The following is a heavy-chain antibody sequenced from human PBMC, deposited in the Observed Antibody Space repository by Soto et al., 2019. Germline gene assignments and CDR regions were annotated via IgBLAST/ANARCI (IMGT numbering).Heavy chain of an antibody. V-gene: IGHV1-18*01. CDR1: GYTFTNFG. CDR2: ISAYNGNT. D-gene: IGHD3-10*01. J-gene: IGHJ5*02. Sequence: ASVKVSCKASGYTFTNFGISWVRQAPGQGLEWMGWISAYNGNTNYAQNFQGRVTMTTDTSTSTAYMELRSLRSEDTAVCYGARGRVLLWLGGAPFDNWGQGTLVTVSS. CDR3: ARGRVLLWLGGAPFDN.